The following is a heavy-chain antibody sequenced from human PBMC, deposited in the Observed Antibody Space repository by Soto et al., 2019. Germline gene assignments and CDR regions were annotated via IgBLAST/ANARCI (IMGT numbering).Heavy chain of an antibody. Sequence: QVQLVRSGAEVKKPGSSVKVSCKASGGSLSNYGISWVRQAPGQGLEWMGAIIPVFGTPNYAQKFQDRVTITADESTTIVYMEVRGLTSEDTAMYYCARGDATKIVVTTYYGMDVWGQGTTVTVSS. D-gene: IGHD3-22*01. V-gene: IGHV1-69*12. CDR3: ARGDATKIVVTTYYGMDV. J-gene: IGHJ6*02. CDR1: GGSLSNYG. CDR2: IIPVFGTP.